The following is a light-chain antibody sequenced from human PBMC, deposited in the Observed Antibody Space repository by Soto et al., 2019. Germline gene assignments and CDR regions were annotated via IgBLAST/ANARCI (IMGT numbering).Light chain of an antibody. CDR3: QYTRT. CDR1: QSISSG. Sequence: DIQMTQSPSTQSASVGDRVTITCRASQSISSGLAGHQQKPGKPPKRLIYDASTLQRGVSSRFSGSGFGTEFRLTSNSRQPDDSGSDYCQYTRTFGQRAKV. J-gene: IGKJ1*01. V-gene: IGKV1-5*01. CDR2: DAS.